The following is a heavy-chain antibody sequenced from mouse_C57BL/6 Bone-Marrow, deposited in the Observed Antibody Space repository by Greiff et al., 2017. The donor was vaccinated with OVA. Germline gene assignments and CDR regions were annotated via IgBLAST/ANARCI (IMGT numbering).Heavy chain of an antibody. CDR2: IDPSDSYT. CDR3: ARRIYYDYDDY. CDR1: GYTFTSYW. J-gene: IGHJ2*01. V-gene: IGHV1-59*01. D-gene: IGHD2-4*01. Sequence: VQLQQPGAELVRPGTSVKLSCKASGYTFTSYWMHWVKQRPGQGLEWIGVIDPSDSYTNYNQKFKGKATLTVDTSSSTAYMQLSSLTSEDSAVYYCARRIYYDYDDYWGQGTTLTVSS.